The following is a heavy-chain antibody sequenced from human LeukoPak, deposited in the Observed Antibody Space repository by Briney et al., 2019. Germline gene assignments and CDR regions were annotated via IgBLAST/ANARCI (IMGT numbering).Heavy chain of an antibody. CDR2: IYSDGTT. D-gene: IGHD1-1*01. V-gene: IGHV3-53*01. Sequence: GGSLRLSCAASGFTVSNNYMSWVRQAPGKGLEWVSVIYSDGTTYYADSVKGRFTISRDDSKNTLYLHMNSLRAEDTAVYYCARAPNWRFDHWGQGTLVTVSS. J-gene: IGHJ4*02. CDR1: GFTVSNNY. CDR3: ARAPNWRFDH.